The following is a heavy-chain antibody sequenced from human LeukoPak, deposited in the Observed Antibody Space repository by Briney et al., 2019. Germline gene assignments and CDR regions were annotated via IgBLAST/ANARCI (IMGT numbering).Heavy chain of an antibody. V-gene: IGHV1-69*05. CDR1: GGTFSSYA. Sequence: SVKVSCKASGGTFSSYAISWVRQAPGPGLEWMGTIIPIFGTANYAQKFQGRVTITTDESTSTAYMELSSLRSEDTAVYYCASGGYDYVWGSYIDYWGQGTLVTVSS. J-gene: IGHJ4*02. CDR2: IIPIFGTA. CDR3: ASGGYDYVWGSYIDY. D-gene: IGHD3-16*01.